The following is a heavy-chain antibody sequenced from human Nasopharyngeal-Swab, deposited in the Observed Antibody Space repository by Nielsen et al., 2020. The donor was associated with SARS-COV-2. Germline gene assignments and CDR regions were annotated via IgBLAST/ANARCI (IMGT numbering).Heavy chain of an antibody. Sequence: GESLKISCAASGFTFSDYYMSWIRQAPGKGLEWVSYISSSGSTIYYADSVKGRFTISRDNAKNSLYLQMNSLRAEDTAVYYCARRGGYGTPVDYRGQGTLVTVSS. CDR2: ISSSGSTI. CDR3: ARRGGYGTPVDY. D-gene: IGHD5-18*01. V-gene: IGHV3-11*04. J-gene: IGHJ4*02. CDR1: GFTFSDYY.